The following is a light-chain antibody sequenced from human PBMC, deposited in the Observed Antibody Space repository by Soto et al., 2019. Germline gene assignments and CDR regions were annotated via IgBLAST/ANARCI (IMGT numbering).Light chain of an antibody. CDR1: ESVAGNY. J-gene: IGKJ2*01. V-gene: IGKV3-20*01. CDR3: QQYGSSEMYT. Sequence: PGERATLSCRASESVAGNYVAWHQRRPGQAPRLLIYGASSRATGIPDRFSGSGSGTDFTLTISRLEPDDSAVYDCQQYGSSEMYTFGQGTRLEIK. CDR2: GAS.